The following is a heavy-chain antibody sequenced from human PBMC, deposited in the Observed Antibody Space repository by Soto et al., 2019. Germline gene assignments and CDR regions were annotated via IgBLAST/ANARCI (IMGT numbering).Heavy chain of an antibody. CDR3: AKGLSTLTTL. D-gene: IGHD1-1*01. Sequence: DVQLLESGGGLVQPGGSPRLSCAASEFTFSSYAMSWVRQAPGKGLEWVSAISSSGFSTYYADSVKGRLTISRDNSKNTLYLQINSLRAEDTAVYYCAKGLSTLTTLGGQGTLVTVSS. V-gene: IGHV3-23*01. CDR1: EFTFSSYA. J-gene: IGHJ4*02. CDR2: ISSSGFST.